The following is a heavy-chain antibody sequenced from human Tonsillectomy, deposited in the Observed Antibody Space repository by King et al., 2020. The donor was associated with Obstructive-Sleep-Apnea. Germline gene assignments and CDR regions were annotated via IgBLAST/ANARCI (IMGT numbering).Heavy chain of an antibody. D-gene: IGHD3-3*01. CDR1: GDSITTYGHT. V-gene: IGHV4-30-4*07. Sequence: QLQESGPGLVKPSETLSLTCTVSGDSITTYGHTWSWIRQAPGKGLGWIGFIYHSGKTYYNPPLKSRIIISVDMSKSQFSLTLNSMTAADTAVYYCARGTFYFCWSGYDTTENAFDVWGQGTMVSV. J-gene: IGHJ3*01. CDR2: IYHSGKT. CDR3: ARGTFYFCWSGYDTTENAFDV.